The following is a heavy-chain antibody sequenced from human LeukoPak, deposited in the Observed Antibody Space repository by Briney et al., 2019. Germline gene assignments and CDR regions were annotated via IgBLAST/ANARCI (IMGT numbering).Heavy chain of an antibody. J-gene: IGHJ3*02. CDR3: TTDTGRSYYYYAFDI. CDR1: GFTFSNAW. Sequence: SGGSLRLSCAASGFTFSNAWMSWVRQAPGKGLEWVGRIKSKTDGGTTDYAAPVKGRFTISRDDSKNTLYLQMNSLKTEDTAVYYCTTDTGRSYYYYAFDIWGQGTMVTVSS. CDR2: IKSKTDGGTT. V-gene: IGHV3-15*01. D-gene: IGHD1-26*01.